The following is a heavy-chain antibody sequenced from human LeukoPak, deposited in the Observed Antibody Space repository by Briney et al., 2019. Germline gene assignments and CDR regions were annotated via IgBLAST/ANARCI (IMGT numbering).Heavy chain of an antibody. Sequence: SETLSLTCTVSGGSISSSSYYWGWIRQPPGKGLEWIGSIYYSGSTYYNPSLKSRVTIPVDTSKNQFSLKLSSVTAADTAVYYCARGLYGGYYYYYMDVWGKGTTVTVSS. CDR1: GGSISSSSYY. J-gene: IGHJ6*03. CDR2: IYYSGST. V-gene: IGHV4-39*01. D-gene: IGHD3-16*01. CDR3: ARGLYGGYYYYYMDV.